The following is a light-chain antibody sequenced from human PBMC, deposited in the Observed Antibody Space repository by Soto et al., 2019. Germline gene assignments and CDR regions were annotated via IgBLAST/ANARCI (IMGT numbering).Light chain of an antibody. CDR1: SSDVGGYNY. J-gene: IGLJ7*01. CDR2: DVS. CDR3: ISYPSSNTPVV. V-gene: IGLV2-14*01. Sequence: QSALTQPASVSGSPGQSITISCTGTSSDVGGYNYVSWYQQHPGKAPKLMIYDVSNRPSGVSNRFSGSKSGNTASLTISGLQAEDEADYSCISYPSSNTPVVFGGGTQLTVL.